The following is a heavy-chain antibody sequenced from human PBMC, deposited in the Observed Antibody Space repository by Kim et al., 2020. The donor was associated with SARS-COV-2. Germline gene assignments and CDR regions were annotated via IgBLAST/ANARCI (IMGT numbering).Heavy chain of an antibody. D-gene: IGHD6-6*01. CDR1: GFTFSDYY. CDR3: ARVLATRLRRTYYYYGMDV. CDR2: ISSSSSDT. J-gene: IGHJ6*02. Sequence: GGSLRLSCAASGFTFSDYYMSWIRQAPGKGLEWVSYISSSSSDTNYADSVKGRFTISRDNAKNSLYLQMNSLRAEDTAVYYCARVLATRLRRTYYYYGMDVWGQGTTGTVSS. V-gene: IGHV3-11*06.